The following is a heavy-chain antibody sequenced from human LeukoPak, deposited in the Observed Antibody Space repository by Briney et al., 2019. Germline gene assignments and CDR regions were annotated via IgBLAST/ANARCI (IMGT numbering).Heavy chain of an antibody. CDR2: ISGSGGNT. CDR1: GFTFPNFA. J-gene: IGHJ4*02. V-gene: IGHV3-23*01. CDR3: AKGETEGGGLAHAY. D-gene: IGHD2-15*01. Sequence: GGSQRLSCAASGFTFPNFAMSWVRQAPGKGLEWVSAISGSGGNTYYADAVKGRFTISRDNSKNTVYLQMNSLSAEDTAEYYCAKGETEGGGLAHAYWGQGTLVTVSS.